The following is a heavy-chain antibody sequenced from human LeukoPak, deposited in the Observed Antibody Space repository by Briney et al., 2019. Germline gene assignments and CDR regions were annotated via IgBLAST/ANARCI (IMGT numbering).Heavy chain of an antibody. Sequence: VASVKVSCKASGYTFTGYYMHWVRQAPGQGLEWMGWINPNSGGTNYAQKFQVRVTMTRDTSISTAYMELSRLRSDDTAVYYCAKEGYDGSYFRLDFWGQGTLVTVSS. V-gene: IGHV1-2*02. CDR1: GYTFTGYY. CDR3: AKEGYDGSYFRLDF. D-gene: IGHD1-26*01. J-gene: IGHJ4*02. CDR2: INPNSGGT.